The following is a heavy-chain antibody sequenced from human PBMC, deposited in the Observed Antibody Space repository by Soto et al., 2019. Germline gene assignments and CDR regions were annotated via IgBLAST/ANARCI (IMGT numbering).Heavy chain of an antibody. Sequence: QVQLQQWGAGLLKPSETLSLTCAVYGGSFSGYYWIWIRQPPGKGLEWIGEINHSGSTHYNPSLKSGVNILVDTARNRSSRKLSSVTGADTGVYYCARTVPPIFGVVIIVGYFDYWGKGTLVTVAA. D-gene: IGHD3-3*01. CDR1: GGSFSGYY. V-gene: IGHV4-34*01. CDR2: INHSGST. CDR3: ARTVPPIFGVVIIVGYFDY. J-gene: IGHJ4*02.